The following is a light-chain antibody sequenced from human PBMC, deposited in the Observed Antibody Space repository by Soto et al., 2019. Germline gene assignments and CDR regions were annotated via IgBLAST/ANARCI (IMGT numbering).Light chain of an antibody. CDR1: QSISNY. CDR2: AAS. V-gene: IGKV1-39*01. Sequence: DIQMTQSPSFLSASIGDRVTITCRASQSISNYLNWYQQKPGQAPQLLIYAASSLQSGVPSRFSGSGSGTGFTLTISSLQPEDFATYYCQQSYSTPLTFGGGTKVEIK. CDR3: QQSYSTPLT. J-gene: IGKJ4*01.